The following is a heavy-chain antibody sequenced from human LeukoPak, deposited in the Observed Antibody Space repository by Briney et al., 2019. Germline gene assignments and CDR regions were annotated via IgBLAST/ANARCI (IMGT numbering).Heavy chain of an antibody. J-gene: IGHJ4*02. CDR3: AKSYNRWFFDY. Sequence: GGSLRLSCAASGFTFSSSAMSCVRQAPGKGLEWVSAISTGGDSTYYADSVKGRFTISRDNSKNTLFLQMNSLRAEDTAVYYCAKSYNRWFFDYWGQGTLVTVSS. CDR1: GFTFSSSA. D-gene: IGHD1-1*01. V-gene: IGHV3-23*01. CDR2: ISTGGDST.